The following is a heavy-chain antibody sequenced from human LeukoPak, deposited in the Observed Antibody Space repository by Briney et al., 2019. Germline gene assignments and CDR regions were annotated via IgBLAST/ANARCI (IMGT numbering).Heavy chain of an antibody. J-gene: IGHJ4*02. Sequence: SESLSLTCAVSVGSISSGCYSWSWIRQPPGKGLEWIGYIYHSGSTYYNPSLKSRVTISVDRSKNQFSLKLSSVTAADTAVYYCARGGIAAANFDYWGQGTLVTVSS. V-gene: IGHV4-30-2*01. D-gene: IGHD6-13*01. CDR2: IYHSGST. CDR1: VGSISSGCYS. CDR3: ARGGIAAANFDY.